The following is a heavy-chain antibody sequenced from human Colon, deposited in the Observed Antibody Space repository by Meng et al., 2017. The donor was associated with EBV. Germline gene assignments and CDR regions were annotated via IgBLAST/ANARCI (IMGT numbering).Heavy chain of an antibody. Sequence: VKLQESGPGLVKPPQPLSLICSVSGRSVSSGGYYWTLIRQHPGKGLEWFGHIYYSGSTFYSPSLKRRVIISIDTSKNQVSLNLRSVTAADTAVYYCARVSSGWDYFDYWGQGTLVTVSS. J-gene: IGHJ4*02. D-gene: IGHD6-19*01. CDR2: IYYSGST. V-gene: IGHV4-31*03. CDR1: GRSVSSGGYY. CDR3: ARVSSGWDYFDY.